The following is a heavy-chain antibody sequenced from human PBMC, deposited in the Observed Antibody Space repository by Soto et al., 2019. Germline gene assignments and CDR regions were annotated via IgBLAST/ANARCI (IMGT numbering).Heavy chain of an antibody. D-gene: IGHD3-3*01. V-gene: IGHV4-39*07. J-gene: IGHJ5*02. Sequence: SETLSLTCTVSGGSISNPIYYWAWIRQPPGKGLEWIGSIFYNGNSYYNPSLKSRVTMSVDTSKNQFSLKLSSVTAADPAVYYCARGATYYDFWSGHNWFDPWGQGTLVTVSS. CDR2: IFYNGNS. CDR3: ARGATYYDFWSGHNWFDP. CDR1: GGSISNPIYY.